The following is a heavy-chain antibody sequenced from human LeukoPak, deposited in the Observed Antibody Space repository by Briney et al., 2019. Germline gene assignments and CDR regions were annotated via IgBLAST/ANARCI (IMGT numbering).Heavy chain of an antibody. CDR1: GFTFSDYY. D-gene: IGHD2-15*01. CDR2: ISSSGSTI. V-gene: IGHV3-11*01. J-gene: IGHJ5*02. CDR3: ARERRHCSGGSCYSGWFDP. Sequence: PGGSLRLSCAASGFTFSDYYMSWIRQAPGKGLEWVSYISSSGSTIYYADSVKGRFTTSRDNAKNSLYLQMNSLRAEDTAVYYCARERRHCSGGSCYSGWFDPWGQGTLVTVSS.